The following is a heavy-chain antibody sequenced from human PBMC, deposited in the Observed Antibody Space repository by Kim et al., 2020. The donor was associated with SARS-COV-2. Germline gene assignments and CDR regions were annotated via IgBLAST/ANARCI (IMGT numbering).Heavy chain of an antibody. Sequence: SETLSLTCTVSGGSISSSSYYWGWIRQPPGKGLEWIGSIYYSGSTYYNPSLKSRVTISVDTSKNQFSLKLSSVTAADTAVYYCAGLNVVVTAAWGAFDIWGQGTMVTVSS. CDR3: AGLNVVVTAAWGAFDI. CDR1: GGSISSSSYY. V-gene: IGHV4-39*01. J-gene: IGHJ3*02. D-gene: IGHD2-21*02. CDR2: IYYSGST.